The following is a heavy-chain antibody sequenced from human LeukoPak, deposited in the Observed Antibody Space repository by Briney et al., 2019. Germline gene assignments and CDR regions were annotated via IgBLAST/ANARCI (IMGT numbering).Heavy chain of an antibody. CDR1: GFTFSSYT. D-gene: IGHD3-10*01. CDR3: ATTTYHYAASGFAAY. CDR2: VSASSDI. Sequence: RAGGSLRLSCAASGFTFSSYTMNWVRQAPGKGLQWVSTVSASSDIHYSDSVKGRFTISRDNARNSLYLQMNSLRAEDTAVYYCATTTYHYAASGFAAYWGQGALVTVSS. V-gene: IGHV3-21*01. J-gene: IGHJ4*02.